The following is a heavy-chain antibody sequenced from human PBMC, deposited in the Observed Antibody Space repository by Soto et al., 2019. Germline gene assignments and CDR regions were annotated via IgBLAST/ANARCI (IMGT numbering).Heavy chain of an antibody. CDR2: INTDGSST. Sequence: GGSLRLSXAASGFTFSDYWMHWVRQAPGKGLVWVSHINTDGSSTNYADSVKGRFTISRDNAKNTLYLQMNSLTAEDTAVYYCARHMRVTNWFDPWGQGTLVTVS. CDR1: GFTFSDYW. D-gene: IGHD2-2*01. J-gene: IGHJ5*02. CDR3: ARHMRVTNWFDP. V-gene: IGHV3-74*01.